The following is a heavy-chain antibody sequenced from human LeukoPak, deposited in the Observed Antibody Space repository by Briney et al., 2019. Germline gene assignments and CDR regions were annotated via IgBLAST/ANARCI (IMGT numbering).Heavy chain of an antibody. CDR2: IYYSGNT. CDR1: GGSITNDNYF. J-gene: IGHJ5*02. V-gene: IGHV4-31*03. Sequence: TLSLTCTVSGGSITNDNYFWRWIRQYPGKGLEWIGYIYYSGNTYYNPSLKSRVTMSVDTSKNQFSLKLTSMTAADTAVYHCARDVGFCSGGSCYPYNWFDPWGQGTLVTVSS. D-gene: IGHD2-15*01. CDR3: ARDVGFCSGGSCYPYNWFDP.